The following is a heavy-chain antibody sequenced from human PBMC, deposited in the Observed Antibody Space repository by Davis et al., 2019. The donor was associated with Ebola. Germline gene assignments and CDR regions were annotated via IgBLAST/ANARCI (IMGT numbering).Heavy chain of an antibody. CDR3: AKVRSYDAFDI. Sequence: GESLKIPCAASGFTFSSYAMSWVRQAPGKGLEWVSAISGSGGSTYYADSVKGRFNISRDNSKNTLYLQMNSLRAEDTAVYYCAKVRSYDAFDIWGKGTMVTVSS. CDR2: ISGSGGST. J-gene: IGHJ3*02. CDR1: GFTFSSYA. V-gene: IGHV3-23*01.